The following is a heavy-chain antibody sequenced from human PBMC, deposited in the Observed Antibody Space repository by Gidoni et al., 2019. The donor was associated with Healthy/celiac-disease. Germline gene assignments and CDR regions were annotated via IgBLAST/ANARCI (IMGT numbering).Heavy chain of an antibody. CDR1: GSTFSSYS. J-gene: IGHJ5*02. CDR2: ISSSSSYI. CDR3: ARDAMPDWFDP. V-gene: IGHV3-21*01. Sequence: VNLVESGGALVKPGGPLGLHCPASGSTFSSYSMNLVRQAPGKGLEWVSSISSSSSYIYYADSVKGRFTISRDNAKNSLYLQMNSLRAEDTAVYYCARDAMPDWFDPWGQGTLVTVSS. D-gene: IGHD2-2*01.